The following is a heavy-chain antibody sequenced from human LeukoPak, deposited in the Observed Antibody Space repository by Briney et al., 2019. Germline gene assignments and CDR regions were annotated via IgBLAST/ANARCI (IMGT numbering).Heavy chain of an antibody. CDR1: GDSVSSNSGA. CDR2: TYYRSKWYH. CDR3: ARDLRTYEGINWFDP. D-gene: IGHD4-17*01. J-gene: IGHJ5*02. V-gene: IGHV6-1*01. Sequence: SQTLSLTCVISGDSVSSNSGAWNWIRQSPSRGLEWLGRTYYRSKWYHDYAVSVKRRITINPDTSKNQFSLQLNSVTPEDTAVYYCARDLRTYEGINWFDPWSQGTLVTVSS.